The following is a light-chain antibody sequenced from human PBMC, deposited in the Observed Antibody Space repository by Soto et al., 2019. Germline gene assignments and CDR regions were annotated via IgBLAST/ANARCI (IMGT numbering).Light chain of an antibody. CDR3: QKYNSAPLT. CDR2: AAS. V-gene: IGKV1-27*01. CDR1: QGISVY. Sequence: DIQMTQSPSSLSASLGDRVTITCRASQGISVYLAWFQQKPGKVPKLLLYAASTLQSGVPSRFSGSGSGTDFTLTISSLQPEDVATYYCQKYNSAPLTFGGGTKVEIK. J-gene: IGKJ4*01.